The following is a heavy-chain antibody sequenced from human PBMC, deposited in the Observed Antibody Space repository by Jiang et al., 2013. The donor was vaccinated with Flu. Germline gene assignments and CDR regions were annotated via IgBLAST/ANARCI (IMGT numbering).Heavy chain of an antibody. CDR2: ISYDGSNK. D-gene: IGHD3-10*01. Sequence: SLRLSCAASGFTFSSYGMHRVRQAPGKGLEWVAVISYDGSNKYYADSVKGRFTISRDNSKNTLYLQMNSLRAEDTAVYYCAKVSPLLWFGEFTHDAFDIWGQGTMVTVSS. CDR1: GFTFSSYG. CDR3: AKVSPLLWFGEFTHDAFDI. J-gene: IGHJ3*02. V-gene: IGHV3-30*18.